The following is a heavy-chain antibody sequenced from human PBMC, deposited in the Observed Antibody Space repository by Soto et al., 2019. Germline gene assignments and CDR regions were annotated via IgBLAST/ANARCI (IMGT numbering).Heavy chain of an antibody. V-gene: IGHV3-7*01. CDR3: ARDAGAWLVLYYYYMDF. J-gene: IGHJ6*03. Sequence: GGSLRLSCAASGFTFSSYWMSWVRQAPGKGLEWVANIKQDGSEKYYVDSVKGRFTISRDNAKNSLYLQMNSLRAEDTAVYYCARDAGAWLVLYYYYMDFWGKGTTVTVS. CDR1: GFTFSSYW. D-gene: IGHD6-19*01. CDR2: IKQDGSEK.